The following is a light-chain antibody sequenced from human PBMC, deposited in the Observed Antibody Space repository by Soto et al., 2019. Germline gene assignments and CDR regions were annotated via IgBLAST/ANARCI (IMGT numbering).Light chain of an antibody. V-gene: IGLV2-14*01. CDR2: GVS. J-gene: IGLJ1*01. CDR3: CSYTEDDTLV. CDR1: SSDVGGFNY. Sequence: QSALTQPASVSGSPGQSITIPCTGTSSDVGGFNYVSWYQKYPGKAPKLLIFGVSLRPAEVSYRFSGSKSGNTASLTISGLLAEDEADYYXCSYTEDDTLVFGGGTKLTVL.